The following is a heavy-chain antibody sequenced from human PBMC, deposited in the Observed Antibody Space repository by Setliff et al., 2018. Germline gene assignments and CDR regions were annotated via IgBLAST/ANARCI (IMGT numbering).Heavy chain of an antibody. CDR1: GYTFTSYY. V-gene: IGHV1-46*01. Sequence: ASVKVSCKASGYTFTSYYMHWVRQAPGQGLEWMGIINPSGGSTSYAQKFQGRVTMTRDTSTSTVYMELSSLRSEDTAVYYCAGTYYNFWSALDYYYYGMDVWGQGTTVNVSS. J-gene: IGHJ6*02. CDR3: AGTYYNFWSALDYYYYGMDV. D-gene: IGHD3-3*01. CDR2: INPSGGST.